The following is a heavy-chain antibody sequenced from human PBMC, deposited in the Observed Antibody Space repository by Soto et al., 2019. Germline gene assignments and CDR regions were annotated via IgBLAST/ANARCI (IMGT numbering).Heavy chain of an antibody. CDR3: AKAIVGRGYFHY. Sequence: PGGSLRLSCAASGFTFSSYAMSWVRQAPGKGLEWVSAISVSGGSTYYTDSVKGRFTISRDNSKNTLYLQMNSLRAEDTAIYYCAKAIVGRGYFHYWGQGTLVTVSS. D-gene: IGHD2-15*01. J-gene: IGHJ4*02. CDR2: ISVSGGST. V-gene: IGHV3-23*01. CDR1: GFTFSSYA.